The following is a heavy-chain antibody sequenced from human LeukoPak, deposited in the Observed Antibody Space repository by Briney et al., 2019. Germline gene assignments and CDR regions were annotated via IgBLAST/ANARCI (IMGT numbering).Heavy chain of an antibody. Sequence: ASVKVSCKASGYTFTSYYMHWVRQAPGQGLEWMGIINPSGGSTSYAQKFQGRVTMTRDTSTSTVYMELSSLRSEDTAVYYCARDDYDFWSGYYRPLYNWFDPWGQGTQVTVSS. D-gene: IGHD3-3*01. CDR1: GYTFTSYY. CDR3: ARDDYDFWSGYYRPLYNWFDP. CDR2: INPSGGST. J-gene: IGHJ5*02. V-gene: IGHV1-46*01.